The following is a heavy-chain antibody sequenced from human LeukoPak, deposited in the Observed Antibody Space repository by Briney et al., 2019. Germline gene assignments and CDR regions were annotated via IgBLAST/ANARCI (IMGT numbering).Heavy chain of an antibody. J-gene: IGHJ4*02. V-gene: IGHV4-61*08. Sequence: PSETLSLTCTVSGGSISSGDYYRSWIRQPPGKGLEWIGYIYYSGSTNYNPSLKSRVTISVDTSKNQFSLKLTSVTAADTAVYYCARGIMTTVPTLDYWGQGALVTVSS. CDR3: ARGIMTTVPTLDY. D-gene: IGHD4-17*01. CDR1: GGSISSGDYY. CDR2: IYYSGST.